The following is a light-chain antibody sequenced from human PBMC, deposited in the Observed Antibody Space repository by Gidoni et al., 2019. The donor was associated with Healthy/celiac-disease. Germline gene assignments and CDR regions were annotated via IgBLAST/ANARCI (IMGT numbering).Light chain of an antibody. CDR3: QSYDSSLSHYV. V-gene: IGLV1-40*01. Sequence: QSVLTQPPSVSGAPGQRVTISCTGSSPNIGAGYDVHWYQQLPGTAPNLLIYGNSNRPSGVPDRFSGSKSGTSASLAITGLQAEDEADYYCQSYDSSLSHYVFGTGTKVTVL. CDR2: GNS. J-gene: IGLJ1*01. CDR1: SPNIGAGYD.